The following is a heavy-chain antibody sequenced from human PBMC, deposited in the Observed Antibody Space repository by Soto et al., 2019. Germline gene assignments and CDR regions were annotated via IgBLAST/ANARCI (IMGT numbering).Heavy chain of an antibody. J-gene: IGHJ4*02. Sequence: ASVKVSCKASGYTFTSYGISWVRQAPGQGLEWMGWISAYNGNTNYAQKLQGRVTMTTDTSTSTAYMELRSLRSDDTAVYYCARTTRAAAKTPNDYWGQGTLVTVSS. CDR1: GYTFTSYG. CDR2: ISAYNGNT. CDR3: ARTTRAAAKTPNDY. D-gene: IGHD6-13*01. V-gene: IGHV1-18*01.